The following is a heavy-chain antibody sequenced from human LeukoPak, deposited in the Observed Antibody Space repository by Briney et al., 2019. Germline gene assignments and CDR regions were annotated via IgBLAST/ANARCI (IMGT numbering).Heavy chain of an antibody. CDR3: ARTLRFLEWYSV. CDR1: GFTFSSYS. Sequence: GGSLRLSCAASGFTFSSYSMNWVRHAPGKGLEWVSYISSSSSTIYYADSVKGRFTISRDNAKNSLYLQMNSLRAEDTAVYYCARTLRFLEWYSVWGQGTLVTVSS. CDR2: ISSSSSTI. V-gene: IGHV3-48*01. J-gene: IGHJ4*02. D-gene: IGHD3-3*01.